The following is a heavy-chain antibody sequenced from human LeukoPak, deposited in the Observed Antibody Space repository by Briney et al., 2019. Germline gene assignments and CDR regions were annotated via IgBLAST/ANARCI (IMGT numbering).Heavy chain of an antibody. D-gene: IGHD2-2*01. J-gene: IGHJ4*02. CDR2: TNPNSGGT. CDR3: ARDLEDIVVVPAALNYFDY. CDR1: GYTFTGYY. Sequence: ASVKVSCXASGYTFTGYYMHWVRQAPGQGLEWMGWTNPNSGGTNYAQKFQGRVTMTRDTSISTAYMELSRLRSDDTAVYYCARDLEDIVVVPAALNYFDYWGQGTLVTVSS. V-gene: IGHV1-2*02.